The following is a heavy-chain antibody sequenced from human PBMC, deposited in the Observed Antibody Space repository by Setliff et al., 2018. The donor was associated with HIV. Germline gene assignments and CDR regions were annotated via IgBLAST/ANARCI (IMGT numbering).Heavy chain of an antibody. Sequence: SETLSLTCSVSGVSINGTDHYWGWIRQSPGKRLEWIGSVSQSGSTYYNPSLKSRITISVDRSKNLFSLKLISVTAADQGVYYCARVPVAGANWFDPWGLGTLFTVSS. CDR1: GVSINGTDHY. D-gene: IGHD2-21*01. CDR3: ARVPVAGANWFDP. J-gene: IGHJ5*02. V-gene: IGHV4-39*01. CDR2: VSQSGST.